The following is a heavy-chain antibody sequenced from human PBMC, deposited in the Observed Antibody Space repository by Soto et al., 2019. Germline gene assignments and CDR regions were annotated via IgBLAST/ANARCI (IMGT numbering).Heavy chain of an antibody. V-gene: IGHV2-5*01. CDR2: LYWYDDH. Sequence: QITVKESVPTLVKPTQALTLTCTFSGFSLTTSAVGVGWIRQPPGKALEWRALLYWYDDHQYSPSLRNMRTLTKDTSKIEVVTTMTDIDPVDTATYNSAHGSGWLLDYWGKGTPVTVPS. CDR1: GFSLTTSAVG. D-gene: IGHD6-19*01. J-gene: IGHJ4*02. CDR3: AHGSGWLLDY.